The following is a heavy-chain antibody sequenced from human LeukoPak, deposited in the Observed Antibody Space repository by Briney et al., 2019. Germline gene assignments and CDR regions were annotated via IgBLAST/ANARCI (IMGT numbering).Heavy chain of an antibody. J-gene: IGHJ4*02. CDR2: IFGGGPT. CDR3: ILATIGRSLDY. Sequence: PGGSLRLSWAASGFTVGGNYMNWVRQAPGKGLEWVSVIFGGGPTHYADSVKGRFTISRDNSKNTLYLQMNSLRVEDTAVYYCILATIGRSLDYWGQGTLVTVSP. D-gene: IGHD5-12*01. V-gene: IGHV3-53*01. CDR1: GFTVGGNY.